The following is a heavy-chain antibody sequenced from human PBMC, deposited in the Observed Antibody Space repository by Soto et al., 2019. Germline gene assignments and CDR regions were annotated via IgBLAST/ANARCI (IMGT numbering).Heavy chain of an antibody. V-gene: IGHV3-13*01. CDR3: ASGGWGSSWYEGGSRIDY. Sequence: EVQLVESGGGLVHPGGSLRHSCAAPGFTFSSYDMHWVRQVTGKGLEWVSAICAAGDTYYPDSVKGRFTISRENAKNSLYLQMNSLRAEDTSVYYCASGGWGSSWYEGGSRIDYWGQGTLVTVSS. CDR2: ICAAGDT. J-gene: IGHJ4*02. CDR1: GFTFSSYD. D-gene: IGHD6-13*01.